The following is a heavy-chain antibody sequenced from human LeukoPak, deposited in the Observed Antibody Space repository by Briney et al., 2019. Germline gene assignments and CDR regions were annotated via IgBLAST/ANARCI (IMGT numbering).Heavy chain of an antibody. CDR1: GYTLTELS. V-gene: IGHV1-24*01. J-gene: IGHJ4*02. D-gene: IGHD3-16*01. CDR2: FDPEDGET. Sequence: ASVKVSCQVSGYTLTELSMHWVRQAPGKGLEWMGGFDPEDGETIYAQKFQGRVNMTEDTSTDTAYMELNSLRSGDTAVYYCATEAKFSYVYWGQGTLVTVSS. CDR3: ATEAKFSYVY.